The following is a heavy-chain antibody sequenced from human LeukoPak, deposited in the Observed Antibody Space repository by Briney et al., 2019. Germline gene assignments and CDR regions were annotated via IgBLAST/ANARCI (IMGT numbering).Heavy chain of an antibody. Sequence: SVNASCKASGGTFGRYAISWVRQAPRHGREWVGRIITILGIAKSAKTYTGRVTITADKSTSTAYMELSSLRSEDTAVYYCASARMDSSSWYSTWGQETMVPVSS. CDR1: GGTFGRYA. J-gene: IGHJ3*01. CDR2: IITILGIA. V-gene: IGHV1-69*04. D-gene: IGHD6-13*01. CDR3: ASARMDSSSWYST.